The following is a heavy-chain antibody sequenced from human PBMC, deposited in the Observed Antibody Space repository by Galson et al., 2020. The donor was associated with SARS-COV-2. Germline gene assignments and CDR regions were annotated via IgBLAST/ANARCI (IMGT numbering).Heavy chain of an antibody. CDR3: ARDPRYGGFQH. Sequence: GESLKISCAASGFTFSSYAMHWVRQAPGKGLEWVAVISYDGSNKYYADSVKGRFTISRDNSKNTLYLQMNSLRAEDTAVYYCARDPRYGGFQHWGQGTLVTVSS. V-gene: IGHV3-30-3*01. D-gene: IGHD2-15*01. CDR1: GFTFSSYA. CDR2: ISYDGSNK. J-gene: IGHJ1*01.